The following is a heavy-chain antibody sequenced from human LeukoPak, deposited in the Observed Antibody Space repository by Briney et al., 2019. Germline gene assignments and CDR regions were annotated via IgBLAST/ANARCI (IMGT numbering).Heavy chain of an antibody. D-gene: IGHD3-22*01. J-gene: IGHJ4*02. CDR2: IYPGDSDT. CDR3: AMEYYDSSGYVDY. V-gene: IGHV5-51*01. Sequence: GESLKISCKGSGYSFTSYWIGWVRQMPGKGLEWMGIIYPGDSDTRYSPSFQGQVTISADKSISTAYLQWSSLKASDTAMYYYAMEYYDSSGYVDYWGQGTLVTVSS. CDR1: GYSFTSYW.